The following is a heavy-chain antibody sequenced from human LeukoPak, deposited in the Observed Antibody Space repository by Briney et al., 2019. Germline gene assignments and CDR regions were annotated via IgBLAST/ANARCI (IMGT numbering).Heavy chain of an antibody. CDR3: ARVGYNWNLWFDF. D-gene: IGHD1-7*01. Sequence: SETLSLTCTVSGYSMSSGYYWGWIRQPPGKGLQWIGSIFHSGNSYYNPSLKSRVTISVDTSKNQFSLKVDSVTAADTAVYYCARVGYNWNLWFDFWGQGTTVTVSS. CDR1: GYSMSSGYY. J-gene: IGHJ3*01. V-gene: IGHV4-38-2*02. CDR2: IFHSGNS.